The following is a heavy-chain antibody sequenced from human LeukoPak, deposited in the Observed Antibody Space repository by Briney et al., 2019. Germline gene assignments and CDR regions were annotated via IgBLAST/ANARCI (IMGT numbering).Heavy chain of an antibody. CDR2: IYSGGST. D-gene: IGHD1-14*01. CDR3: AKVQGPETRWFDY. CDR1: GFTVSSNY. Sequence: PGGSLRLSCAASGFTVSSNYMSWVRQAPGKGLEWVSVIYSGGSTYYADSVKGRFTISRDNSKNTLYLQMNSLRAEDTAVYYCAKVQGPETRWFDYWGQGTLVTVSS. V-gene: IGHV3-53*01. J-gene: IGHJ4*02.